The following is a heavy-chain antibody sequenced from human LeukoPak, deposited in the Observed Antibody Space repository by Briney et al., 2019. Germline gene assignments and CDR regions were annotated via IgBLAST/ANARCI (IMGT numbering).Heavy chain of an antibody. V-gene: IGHV3-74*01. J-gene: IGHJ3*02. CDR1: GFTFSSYS. CDR2: INSDGSST. CDR3: VRLISPDAFDI. D-gene: IGHD3/OR15-3a*01. Sequence: GGSLRLSCAASGFTFSSYSMNWVRQAPGKGLVWVSRINSDGSSTSYADSVKGRFTISRDNAKNTLYLQMNSLRAEDTAVYYCVRLISPDAFDIWGQGTMVTVSS.